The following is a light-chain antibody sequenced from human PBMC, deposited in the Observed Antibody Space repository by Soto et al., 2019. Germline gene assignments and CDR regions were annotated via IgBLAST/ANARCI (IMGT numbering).Light chain of an antibody. CDR2: DAS. J-gene: IGKJ1*01. Sequence: DIHMTQSPSTLSASIGDRVTITCRASQSIGRWLAWYQQKPGKAPNLLIYDASSLEGGVPSRFSGSGSGTEFTLTISSLQPDDFATYYCQHYNTYSSTFGQGTKVDIK. CDR3: QHYNTYSST. V-gene: IGKV1-5*01. CDR1: QSIGRW.